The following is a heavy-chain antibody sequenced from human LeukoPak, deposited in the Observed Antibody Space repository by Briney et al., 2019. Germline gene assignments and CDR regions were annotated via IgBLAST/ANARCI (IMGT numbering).Heavy chain of an antibody. J-gene: IGHJ4*02. CDR3: ARLALQEVGATQTYYLDY. V-gene: IGHV4-61*02. CDR1: GGSISSGSYY. D-gene: IGHD1-26*01. Sequence: PSGTLSLTCAVSGGSISSGSYYWSWIRQPAGKGLEWIGRIYTSGSTNYNPSLKSRVTISVDTSKNQFSLKLSSVTAADTAVYYCARLALQEVGATQTYYLDYWGQGTLVTVSS. CDR2: IYTSGST.